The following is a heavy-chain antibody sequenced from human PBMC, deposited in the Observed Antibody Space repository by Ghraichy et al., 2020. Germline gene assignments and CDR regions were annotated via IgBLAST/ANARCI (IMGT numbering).Heavy chain of an antibody. CDR1: GGTFSSYA. D-gene: IGHD2-15*01. Sequence: SVKVSCKASGGTFSSYAISWVRQAPGQGLEWMGGIIPIFGTANYAQKFQGRVTITADESTSTAYMELSSLRSEDTAVYYCARATSGPNYYYYYSMDVWGQGTTVTVSS. V-gene: IGHV1-69*13. CDR2: IIPIFGTA. CDR3: ARATSGPNYYYYYSMDV. J-gene: IGHJ6*02.